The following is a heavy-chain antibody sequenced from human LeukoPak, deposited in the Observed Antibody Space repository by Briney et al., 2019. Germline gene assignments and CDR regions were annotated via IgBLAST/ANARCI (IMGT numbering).Heavy chain of an antibody. Sequence: SETLSLTCAVYGGSFSGYYWSWIRQPPGKGLEWIGEINHSGSTNYNPSLKSRVTISVDTSKNQFSLKLSSVTAADTAVYYCASHSSSWPIFDYWGQGTLSPSPQ. D-gene: IGHD6-13*01. CDR3: ASHSSSWPIFDY. J-gene: IGHJ4*02. CDR2: INHSGST. CDR1: GGSFSGYY. V-gene: IGHV4-34*01.